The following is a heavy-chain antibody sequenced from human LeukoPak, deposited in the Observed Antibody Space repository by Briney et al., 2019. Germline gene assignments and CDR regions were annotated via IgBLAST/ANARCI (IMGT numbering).Heavy chain of an antibody. Sequence: SVKVSCKASGFTFTSSAVQWVRQARGQRLEWIGWIVVGSGNTNYAQKFQERVTITRDMSTSTAYMELSSLRSEDTAVYYCAADETQIEYWSIAARHWYFDLWGRGTLVTVSS. V-gene: IGHV1-58*01. J-gene: IGHJ2*01. CDR2: IVVGSGNT. CDR1: GFTFTSSA. CDR3: AADETQIEYWSIAARHWYFDL. D-gene: IGHD6-6*01.